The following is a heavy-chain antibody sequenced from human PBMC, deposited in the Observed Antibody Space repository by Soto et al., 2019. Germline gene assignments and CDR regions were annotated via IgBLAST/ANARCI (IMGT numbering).Heavy chain of an antibody. CDR3: XXXXLSXXXYVWFDP. CDR1: GXSXSTXX. V-gene: IGHV4-59*01. D-gene: IGHD3-16*01. J-gene: IGHJ5*02. Sequence: HVQLQESGPGLVKPSETLSLTCTVSGXSXSTXXXXWIRQXPGKXXXWIGYIYYDGSTSYNPSLRSRVTRSXXTXXXXXXXXXXXXXXXXXXXXXXXXXXLSXXXYVWFDPWGQGTLVTVSS. CDR2: IYYDGST.